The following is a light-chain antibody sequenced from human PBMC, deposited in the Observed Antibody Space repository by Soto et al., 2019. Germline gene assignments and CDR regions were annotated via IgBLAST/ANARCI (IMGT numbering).Light chain of an antibody. CDR2: GAS. V-gene: IGKV3-20*01. Sequence: EIVLTQSPGTLSLSPGERATLSCRASQSVSDMYLSWYQQKPGQAPRLLIYGASRRASGIPEWFSGSGAGTDFTLTISRLEVEDLAVYYRQCSTMVWTFGQGTKVEIK. CDR1: QSVSDMY. J-gene: IGKJ1*01. CDR3: QCSTMVWT.